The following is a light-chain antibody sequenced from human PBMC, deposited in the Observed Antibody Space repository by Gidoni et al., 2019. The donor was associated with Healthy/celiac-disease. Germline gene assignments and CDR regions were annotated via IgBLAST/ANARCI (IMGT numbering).Light chain of an antibody. CDR2: AAS. CDR1: QGISSY. CDR3: HQLNSYPPGLT. Sequence: IQLTQSPSSLSASVGDKDTITCRASQGISSYLAWYQQKPGKAPKLLIYAASTLQSGVPSRFRGSGSGRDFTLTIISLQPEDFATYYCHQLNSYPPGLTFGGGTKVEIK. V-gene: IGKV1-9*01. J-gene: IGKJ4*01.